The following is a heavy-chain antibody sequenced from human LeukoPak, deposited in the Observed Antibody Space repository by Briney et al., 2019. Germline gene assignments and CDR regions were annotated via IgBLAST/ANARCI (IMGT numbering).Heavy chain of an antibody. D-gene: IGHD3-22*01. V-gene: IGHV3-11*01. CDR3: ARRYYDSSGYYSPYAFDI. CDR2: ISSSGSTI. Sequence: PGGSLRLSCAASGFTFSDYYMSWIRQAPGKGLEWVSYISSSGSTIYYADSVKGRFTISRDNAKNSLYLQMNGLRAEDTAVYYCARRYYDSSGYYSPYAFDIWGQGTMVTVPS. CDR1: GFTFSDYY. J-gene: IGHJ3*02.